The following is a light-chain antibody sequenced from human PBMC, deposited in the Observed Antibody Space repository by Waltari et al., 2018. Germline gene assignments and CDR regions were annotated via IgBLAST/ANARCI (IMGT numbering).Light chain of an antibody. V-gene: IGKV1-9*01. Sequence: DIQLTQSPSFLSASVGDRVTITCRASQGISSYLAWYQQKPGKAPKLLIHAASTLQSGVPSRVSGSGSGTEFTLTISSLQPEDFATYYCQQLNSYPLTFGGGTKVEIK. J-gene: IGKJ4*01. CDR2: AAS. CDR1: QGISSY. CDR3: QQLNSYPLT.